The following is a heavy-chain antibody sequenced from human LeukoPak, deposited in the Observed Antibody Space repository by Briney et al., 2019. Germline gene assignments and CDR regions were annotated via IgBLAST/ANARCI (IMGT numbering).Heavy chain of an antibody. D-gene: IGHD3-10*01. J-gene: IGHJ4*02. V-gene: IGHV1-46*01. CDR3: AKVGGTYYYGSGSLVLDY. CDR1: GYTFTSYY. CDR2: INPSGGST. Sequence: ASVKVSCKASGYTFTSYYMHWVRQAPGHGLEWMGIINPSGGSTSYAQKFQGRVTRTRDMSTSTVYMELSSLRSEDTAVYYCAKVGGTYYYGSGSLVLDYWGQGTLVTVSS.